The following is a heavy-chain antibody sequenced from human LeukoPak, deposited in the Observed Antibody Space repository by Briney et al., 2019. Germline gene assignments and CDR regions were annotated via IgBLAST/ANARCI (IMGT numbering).Heavy chain of an antibody. D-gene: IGHD5-18*01. V-gene: IGHV3-7*01. J-gene: IGHJ4*02. CDR2: IKQDGSEK. CDR3: ARDKGGYSYGYDY. CDR1: GFTFSSYW. Sequence: GGSLRLSCAASGFTFSSYWMSWVRQAPGKGLEWVANIKQDGSEKYYVDSVKGRFTISRDNAKNSVYLQMDSLRVEETAVYYCARDKGGYSYGYDYWGQGTLVTVSS.